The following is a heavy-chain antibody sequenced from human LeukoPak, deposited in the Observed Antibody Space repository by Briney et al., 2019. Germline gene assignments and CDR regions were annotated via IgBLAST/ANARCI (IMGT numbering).Heavy chain of an antibody. CDR3: AKDRGYCRGGSCLYFDY. CDR1: GFTFSSYG. J-gene: IGHJ4*02. D-gene: IGHD2-15*01. V-gene: IGHV3-30*18. Sequence: GGSLRLSCAASGFTFSSYGMHWVRQAPGKGLEWVAVISYDGSNKYYADSVKGRFTISRDNSKNTLYLQMNSLRAEDAAVYYCAKDRGYCRGGSCLYFDYWGQGTLVTVSS. CDR2: ISYDGSNK.